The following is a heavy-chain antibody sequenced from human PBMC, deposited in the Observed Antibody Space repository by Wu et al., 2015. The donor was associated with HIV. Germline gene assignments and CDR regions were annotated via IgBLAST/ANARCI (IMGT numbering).Heavy chain of an antibody. Sequence: QVQLVQSGAEVKKPGASVKVSCKASGYTFTSYGISWVRQAPGQGLEWLGWISAYNDNKRFAQKFQGRVTLTTDTSTSTGYMELRSLRSDDTAVYYCARQRAYTSGWYIYDFWGQGTLVTVSS. J-gene: IGHJ4*02. V-gene: IGHV1-18*01. D-gene: IGHD6-19*01. CDR2: ISAYNDNK. CDR1: GYTFTSYG. CDR3: ARQRAYTSGWYIYDF.